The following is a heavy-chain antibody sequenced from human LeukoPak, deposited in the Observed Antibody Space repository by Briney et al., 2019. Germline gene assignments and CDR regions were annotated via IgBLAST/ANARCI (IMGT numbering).Heavy chain of an antibody. J-gene: IGHJ4*02. CDR1: GFTFSDYY. D-gene: IGHD4-23*01. CDR3: ARETTVVTSNYDY. CDR2: ISSSGSTI. V-gene: IGHV3-11*01. Sequence: GGSLRLSCAASGFTFSDYYMSWIRQAPGKGLEWVSYISSSGSTIYYADSVKGRFTISRDNAKNSLYLQMNSLRAEDTAVYYCARETTVVTSNYDYWGQGTLVTVSS.